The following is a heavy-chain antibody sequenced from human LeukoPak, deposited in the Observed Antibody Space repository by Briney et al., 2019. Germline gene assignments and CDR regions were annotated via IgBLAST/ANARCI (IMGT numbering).Heavy chain of an antibody. V-gene: IGHV3-23*01. CDR2: TTGSTTWT. D-gene: IGHD3-10*02. CDR1: GFTFGNFG. Sequence: GGPLRLSCEASGFTFGNFGMTWVRQAPGKGLQWVSGTTGSTTWTYYAASVKGRFTVSRDNSQNTLHLQMNSLRADDTAVYYCARELVSSGTGYFDLWGRGTLVTVSS. J-gene: IGHJ2*01. CDR3: ARELVSSGTGYFDL.